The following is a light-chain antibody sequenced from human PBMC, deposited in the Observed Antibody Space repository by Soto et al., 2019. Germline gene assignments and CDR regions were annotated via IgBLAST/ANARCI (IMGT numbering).Light chain of an antibody. CDR3: QQYYRTTLT. V-gene: IGKV4-1*01. CDR1: QSVLYSSNNKNY. J-gene: IGKJ5*01. CDR2: WAS. Sequence: DIVMTQSPDSLAVSLGARASINCKSSQSVLYSSNNKNYLAWYPQPRGQPPKXXIYWASTRASGVPDRGRGSGAGPDCTRPISSLQAEDVEVDDCQQYYRTTLTFGQGTRLEIK.